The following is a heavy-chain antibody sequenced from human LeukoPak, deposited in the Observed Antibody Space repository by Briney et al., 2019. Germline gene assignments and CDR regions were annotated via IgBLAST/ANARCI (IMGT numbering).Heavy chain of an antibody. D-gene: IGHD3-16*01. J-gene: IGHJ6*03. CDR3: ARQPGWGYYYYMDV. CDR1: GGSVSSGSYY. CDR2: IYYSGST. V-gene: IGHV4-61*01. Sequence: PSETLSLACTVSGGSVSSGSYYWSWIRQPPGKGLEWIGYIYYSGSTNYNPSLKSRVTISVDTSKNQFSLKLSSVTAADTAVYYCARQPGWGYYYYMDVWGKGTTVTVSS.